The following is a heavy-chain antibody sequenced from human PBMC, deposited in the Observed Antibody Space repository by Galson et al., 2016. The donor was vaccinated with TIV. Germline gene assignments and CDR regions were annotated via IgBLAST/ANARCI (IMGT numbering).Heavy chain of an antibody. V-gene: IGHV4-39*02. CDR1: GDSISRTSYF. Sequence: SETLSLTCTVSGDSISRTSYFWGWIRQSPGKGLEWIGSDFYSGSTFYSGNIYYTPSLKSRLTISVDTSKNQFSLRLSSVTAADTAVYYCARVQWGSSLVSYYYSLDVWGKGTTVIVSS. J-gene: IGHJ6*03. CDR3: ARVQWGSSLVSYYYSLDV. D-gene: IGHD3-16*01. CDR2: DFYSGST.